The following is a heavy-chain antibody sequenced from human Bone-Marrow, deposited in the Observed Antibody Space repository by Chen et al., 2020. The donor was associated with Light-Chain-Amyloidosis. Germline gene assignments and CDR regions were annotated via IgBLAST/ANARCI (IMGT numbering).Heavy chain of an antibody. CDR1: GYTLPNYW. Sequence: EVQREQSGPEVKKTGESLKISCKGSGYTLPNYWIGWVRQMPGKGLEWMGVIYPDDSDARDSPSFDGQVTISADKSITTAYLQWRSLKSSDTAMYYCASRRDGYNFDYWGQGTLVTVSS. J-gene: IGHJ4*02. D-gene: IGHD5-12*01. CDR3: ASRRDGYNFDY. CDR2: IYPDDSDA. V-gene: IGHV5-51*01.